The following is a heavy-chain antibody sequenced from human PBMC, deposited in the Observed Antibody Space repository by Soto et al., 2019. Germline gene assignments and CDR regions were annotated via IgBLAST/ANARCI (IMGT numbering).Heavy chain of an antibody. V-gene: IGHV4-31*03. CDR3: ARGGVMGYCSGGSCYSKVSWFDP. CDR1: GGSIRSGGYY. D-gene: IGHD2-15*01. CDR2: IYYIGST. J-gene: IGHJ5*02. Sequence: QVQLQESGPGLVKPSQTLSLTCTVSGGSIRSGGYYWSWIRQHPGKGLEWIGYIYYIGSTYYNTSLKSRVTISVDTSKNQFSLKLSSVTAADTAVYYCARGGVMGYCSGGSCYSKVSWFDPWGQGTLVTVSS.